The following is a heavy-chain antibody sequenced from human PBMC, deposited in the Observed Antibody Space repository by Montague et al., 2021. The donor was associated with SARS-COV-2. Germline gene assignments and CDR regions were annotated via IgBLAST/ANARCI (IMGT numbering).Heavy chain of an antibody. V-gene: IGHV6-1*01. J-gene: IGHJ4*02. CDR1: GDSVSSNSAA. CDR2: TYYRSKWYN. D-gene: IGHD3-22*01. Sequence: CAISGDSVSSNSAAWNWIRQSPSRGLEWLGRTYYRSKWYNDYAVSVKSRITINPDTSKNQFSLQLNSVTAADTANYYCARGHQGVAMIVVVMIGAEYYFDYWGQGSLVTVSS. CDR3: ARGHQGVAMIVVVMIGAEYYFDY.